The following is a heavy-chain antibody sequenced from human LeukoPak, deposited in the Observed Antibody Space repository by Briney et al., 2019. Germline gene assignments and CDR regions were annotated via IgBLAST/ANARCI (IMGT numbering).Heavy chain of an antibody. D-gene: IGHD5-18*01. CDR1: GYSFTSYW. J-gene: IGHJ4*02. V-gene: IGHV5-51*01. Sequence: GESLKISCKGSGYSFTSYWIGWARQMPGKGLEWMGFIYPDDSDTRYSPSFHGQVTISADKSINTAYLQWNSLKASDTAMYYCATTDISMATGFDYWGQGTLVTVSS. CDR2: IYPDDSDT. CDR3: ATTDISMATGFDY.